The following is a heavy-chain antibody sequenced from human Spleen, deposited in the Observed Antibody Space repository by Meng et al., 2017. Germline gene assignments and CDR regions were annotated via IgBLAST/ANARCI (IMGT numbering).Heavy chain of an antibody. Sequence: SVKVSCKASGGTFNSHAISWVRQAPGQGLEWMGGIIPIFGTANYPQKFQGRVTITADRSTNTVYMDLSSLTSEDTAVYYCVRVDGFWGGDTYNFAYWGQGTLVTVSS. D-gene: IGHD3-16*01. CDR3: VRVDGFWGGDTYNFAY. CDR2: IIPIFGTA. V-gene: IGHV1-69*06. J-gene: IGHJ4*02. CDR1: GGTFNSHA.